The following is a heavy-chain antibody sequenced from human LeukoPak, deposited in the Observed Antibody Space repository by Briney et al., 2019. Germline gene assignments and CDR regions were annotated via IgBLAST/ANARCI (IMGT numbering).Heavy chain of an antibody. CDR3: AKDRGLYSASGSTVDI. D-gene: IGHD3-10*01. CDR2: IGGSGGST. CDR1: GFTFSNYA. V-gene: IGHV3-23*01. Sequence: PGGSLRLSCAASGFTFSNYAMSWVRQAPGKGLEWVSIIGGSGGSTYYADSVKGRSTISRDNSKNTLYLQMNSLRAEDTAVYYCAKDRGLYSASGSTVDIWGQGTVVTVSS. J-gene: IGHJ3*02.